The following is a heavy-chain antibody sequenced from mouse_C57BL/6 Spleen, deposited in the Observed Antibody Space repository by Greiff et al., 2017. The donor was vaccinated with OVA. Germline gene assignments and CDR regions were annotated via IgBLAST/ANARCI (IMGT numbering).Heavy chain of an antibody. CDR1: GYTFTDYN. CDR2: INPNNGGT. CDR3: AIEESNYVTAKDD. D-gene: IGHD2-5*01. Sequence: EVQLQQSGPELVKPGASVKMSCKASGYTFTDYNMHWVKQSHGKSLEWIGYINPNNGGTSYNEKFKGKATLTVNKSSSTAYMELRSLTSEDSAVYDCAIEESNYVTAKDDWGQGATVTVSS. V-gene: IGHV1-22*01. J-gene: IGHJ4*01.